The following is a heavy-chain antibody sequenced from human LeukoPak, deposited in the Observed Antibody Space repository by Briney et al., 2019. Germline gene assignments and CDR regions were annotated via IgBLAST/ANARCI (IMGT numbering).Heavy chain of an antibody. CDR3: ARVGVTVAGYYYYYMDV. J-gene: IGHJ6*03. D-gene: IGHD6-19*01. V-gene: IGHV3-64*01. Sequence: PGGSLRLSCAASGFTFSIFGMHWVRQAPGKGPEYVSTITSNGGSTYYANSVKGRFTISRDNAKNTLYLQMGSLRSEDMAVYYCARVGVTVAGYYYYYMDVWGEGTTVTVSS. CDR2: ITSNGGST. CDR1: GFTFSIFG.